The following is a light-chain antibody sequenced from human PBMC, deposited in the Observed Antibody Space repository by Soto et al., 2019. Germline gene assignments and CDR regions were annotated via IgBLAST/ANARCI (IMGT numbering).Light chain of an antibody. V-gene: IGKV4-1*01. J-gene: IGKJ4*01. CDR2: WAS. Sequence: DIVMTQSPDSLAVSLGERATINCKSTQSGLSSSTNKNYLAWYQQKPGQPPKLLIYWASTRESGVPDRFSGSGSGTDFILTISSLQAEDVAVYYCQQYWSTPLTFGGGTKVEIK. CDR1: QSGLSSSTNKNY. CDR3: QQYWSTPLT.